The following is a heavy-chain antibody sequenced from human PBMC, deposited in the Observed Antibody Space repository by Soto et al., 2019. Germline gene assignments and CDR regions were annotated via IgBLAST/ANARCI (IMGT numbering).Heavy chain of an antibody. D-gene: IGHD3-16*01. CDR3: ARDQRDDYAWGPKGVFDQ. CDR1: GGPVSSRSYC. J-gene: IGHJ4*02. V-gene: IGHV4-61*01. CDR2: LYYSGST. Sequence: PETLSLTCTVSGGPVSSRSYCWTWIRQSPGRGLEWIGSLYYSGSTKYNPSLKSRVSTSVDTSKSQFSLTLTSVTAADTAVYYCARDQRDDYAWGPKGVFDQWGPGTLVTVSS.